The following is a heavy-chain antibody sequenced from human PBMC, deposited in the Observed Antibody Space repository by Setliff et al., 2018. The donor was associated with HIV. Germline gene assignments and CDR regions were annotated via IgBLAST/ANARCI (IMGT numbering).Heavy chain of an antibody. Sequence: GGSLRLSCAVSGFNFKSAWMTWVRQAPGKGLEWVGRIKSNSDGGTSDYAAAVKDRFSFSRDDSEFMLYLQMDSLEIEDTAVYFCSTGPTRVSDGVADFWGPGTLVTVSS. CDR1: GFNFKSAW. D-gene: IGHD2-8*02. J-gene: IGHJ4*02. CDR2: IKSNSDGGTS. CDR3: STGPTRVSDGVADF. V-gene: IGHV3-15*01.